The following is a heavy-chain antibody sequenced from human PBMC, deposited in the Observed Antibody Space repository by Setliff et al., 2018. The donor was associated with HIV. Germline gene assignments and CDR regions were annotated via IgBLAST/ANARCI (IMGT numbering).Heavy chain of an antibody. J-gene: IGHJ4*02. Sequence: SETLSLTCTVSGGSVSSYYWSWIRQPAGKGLEWIGRIYVSGSTNYNPSLKSRVTMSVDTAKNQFSLKLSSVTAADTAVYYCARDHHYSSGCFDYWGQGTLVTVSS. CDR3: ARDHHYSSGCFDY. D-gene: IGHD6-19*01. CDR2: IYVSGST. CDR1: GGSVSSYY. V-gene: IGHV4-4*07.